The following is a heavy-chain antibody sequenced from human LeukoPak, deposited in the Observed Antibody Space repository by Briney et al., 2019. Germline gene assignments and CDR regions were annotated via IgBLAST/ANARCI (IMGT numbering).Heavy chain of an antibody. CDR2: ISSSSSTI. Sequence: GGSLRLSCAASGFTFSSYSMNWVRQAPGKGLEWVSYISSSSSTIYYADSMKGRFTISRDNAKNSLYLQLNSLRDEDTAAYYCARGFRVGPSQYYFDYWGQGTLVTVSS. CDR1: GFTFSSYS. J-gene: IGHJ4*02. V-gene: IGHV3-48*02. CDR3: ARGFRVGPSQYYFDY. D-gene: IGHD1-26*01.